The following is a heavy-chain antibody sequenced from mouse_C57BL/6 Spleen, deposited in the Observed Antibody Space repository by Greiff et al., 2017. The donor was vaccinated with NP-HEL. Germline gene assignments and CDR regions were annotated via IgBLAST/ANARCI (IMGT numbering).Heavy chain of an antibody. D-gene: IGHD2-3*01. Sequence: EVQLQQSGPELVKPGASVKISCKASGYSFTGYYMNWVKQSPEKSLEWIGEINPSTGGTTYNQKFKAKATSTVDKSSSTAYMQLKSLTSEDSAVYYCARGYDGYFTFAYWGQGTLVTVSA. V-gene: IGHV1-42*01. J-gene: IGHJ3*01. CDR2: INPSTGGT. CDR1: GYSFTGYY. CDR3: ARGYDGYFTFAY.